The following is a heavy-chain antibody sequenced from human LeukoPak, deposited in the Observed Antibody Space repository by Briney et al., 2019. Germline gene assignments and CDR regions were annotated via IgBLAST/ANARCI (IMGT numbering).Heavy chain of an antibody. V-gene: IGHV3-48*03. CDR2: ISSSGSTI. J-gene: IGHJ6*03. D-gene: IGHD3-22*01. CDR3: ARDYDSSGEYYYYYYMDV. Sequence: GGSLRLSCAASGFTFSSYEMNWVRQAPGKGLEWVSYISSSGSTIYYADSVRGRFTISRDNAKNSLYLQMNSLRAEDTALYYCARDYDSSGEYYYYYYMDVWGKGTTVTVSS. CDR1: GFTFSSYE.